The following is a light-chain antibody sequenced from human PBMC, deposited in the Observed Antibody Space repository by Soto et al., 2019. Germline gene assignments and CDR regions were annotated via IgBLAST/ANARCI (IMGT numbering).Light chain of an antibody. Sequence: QSVLTQPPSVSAAPGQTVTMSCSGRGSNIGSNSVSWYQQVPGTAPKLLLYDNDKRPSGIPDRFFGSKSGTSATLGIAGLQTADEADYYCGTWESYLSVGVFGGGTQLTVL. CDR2: DND. CDR3: GTWESYLSVGV. CDR1: GSNIGSNS. V-gene: IGLV1-51*01. J-gene: IGLJ2*01.